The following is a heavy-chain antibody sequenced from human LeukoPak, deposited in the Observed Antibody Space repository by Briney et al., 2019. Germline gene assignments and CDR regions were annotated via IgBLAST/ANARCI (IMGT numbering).Heavy chain of an antibody. D-gene: IGHD6-19*01. CDR3: ARDLAQVAGTDY. CDR1: GGTFSSYA. CDR2: IIPIFGTA. J-gene: IGHJ4*02. Sequence: GASVKVSCKASGGTFSSYAISWVRQAPGQGLEWMGGIIPIFGTANYAQKFQGRVTITADESTSTAYMELSSLRSGDTAVYYCARDLAQVAGTDYWGQGTLVTVSS. V-gene: IGHV1-69*13.